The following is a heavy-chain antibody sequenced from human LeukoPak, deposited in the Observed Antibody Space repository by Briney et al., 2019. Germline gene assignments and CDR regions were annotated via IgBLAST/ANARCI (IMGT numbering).Heavy chain of an antibody. Sequence: NPSETLSLTRTVSGGSISSYYWSWIRQPPGKGLEWIGYIYYSGSTNYNPSLKSRVTISVDTSKNQFSLKLSSVTAADTAVYYCARRPAYGNYFDYWGQGTLVTVSS. D-gene: IGHD3-16*01. CDR3: ARRPAYGNYFDY. J-gene: IGHJ4*02. V-gene: IGHV4-59*08. CDR1: GGSISSYY. CDR2: IYYSGST.